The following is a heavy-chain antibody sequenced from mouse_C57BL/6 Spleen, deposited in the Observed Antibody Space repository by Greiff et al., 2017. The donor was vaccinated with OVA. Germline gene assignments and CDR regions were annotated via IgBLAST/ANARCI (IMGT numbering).Heavy chain of an antibody. V-gene: IGHV1-54*01. CDR1: GYAFTNYL. CDR3: ARSPWFAY. CDR2: INPGSGGT. J-gene: IGHJ3*01. Sequence: VQLQQSGAELVRPGTSVKVSCKASGYAFTNYLIEWVKQRPGQGLEWIGVINPGSGGTNYNEKFKGKATLTADQSSSTAYMQLSSLTSEDSAVYFCARSPWFAYWGQGTLVTVSA.